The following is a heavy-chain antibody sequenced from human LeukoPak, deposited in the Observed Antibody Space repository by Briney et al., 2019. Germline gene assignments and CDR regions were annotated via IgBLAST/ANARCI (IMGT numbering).Heavy chain of an antibody. CDR3: ARAAGPLAAPDF. D-gene: IGHD6-13*01. CDR1: GGSISSYY. V-gene: IGHV4-59*01. Sequence: SETLSLTCTVSGGSISSYYWSWIRQPPGKGLEWIGYIYYSGSTNYNPSLKSRVTISVDTSKNQFSLKLSSVTAADTAVYYCARAAGPLAAPDFWGQGTLVTVSS. CDR2: IYYSGST. J-gene: IGHJ4*02.